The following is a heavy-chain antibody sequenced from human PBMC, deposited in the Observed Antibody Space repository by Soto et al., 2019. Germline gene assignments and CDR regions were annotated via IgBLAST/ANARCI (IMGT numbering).Heavy chain of an antibody. CDR1: GGSFSGYY. D-gene: IGHD6-13*01. CDR3: ARDPYSSSTY. V-gene: IGHV4-34*01. CDR2: INHSGST. Sequence: QVQLQQWGAGLLKPSETLSLTCAVYGGSFSGYYWSWIRQPPGKGLEWIGEINHSGSTNYNPSLKSRVTISVDTSKNQFSLTLSSVTAADTAVYYCARDPYSSSTYWGQGTLVTVSS. J-gene: IGHJ4*02.